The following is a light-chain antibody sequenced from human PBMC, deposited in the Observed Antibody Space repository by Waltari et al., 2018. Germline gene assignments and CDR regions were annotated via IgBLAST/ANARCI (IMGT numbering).Light chain of an antibody. CDR1: QRLSGC. V-gene: IGKV1-12*01. CDR2: SAS. CDR3: QQSHSWPLA. J-gene: IGKJ4*01. Sequence: DIQMTQSPSSVSASVGDSVTITCRASQRLSGCLAWYQQKPGKAPKLLINSASILQSGVPARFSGAGSGTDFTLTISSLLPEDFATYFCQQSHSWPLAFGGGTEV.